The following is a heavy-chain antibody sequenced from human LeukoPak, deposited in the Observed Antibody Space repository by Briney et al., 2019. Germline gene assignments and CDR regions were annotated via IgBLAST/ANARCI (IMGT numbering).Heavy chain of an antibody. Sequence: PGGSLRLSCAASGFTLSSFWMHWVRQAPGKGLVWVSRIYSDGTITTYADSVKGRFTISRDNAKNTLSLQMNSLRAEDTAVYYCAKDLGGNSYFEYWGQGTLVTVSS. CDR2: IYSDGTIT. J-gene: IGHJ4*02. D-gene: IGHD4-23*01. V-gene: IGHV3-74*03. CDR3: AKDLGGNSYFEY. CDR1: GFTLSSFW.